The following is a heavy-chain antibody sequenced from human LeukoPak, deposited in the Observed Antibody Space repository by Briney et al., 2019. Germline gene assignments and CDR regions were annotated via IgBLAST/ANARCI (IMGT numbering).Heavy chain of an antibody. CDR2: IYHSGST. V-gene: IGHV4-30-2*01. J-gene: IGHJ3*02. D-gene: IGHD2-2*01. Sequence: PSETLSLTCAVSGGSISSGGYSWSWIRQPPGKGLEWIGYIYHSGSTYYNPSLKSRVTISVDRSKNQFSLKLSSVTAADTAVYYCARDPSRPSARRAFDIWGQGTMVTVSS. CDR3: ARDPSRPSARRAFDI. CDR1: GGSISSGGYS.